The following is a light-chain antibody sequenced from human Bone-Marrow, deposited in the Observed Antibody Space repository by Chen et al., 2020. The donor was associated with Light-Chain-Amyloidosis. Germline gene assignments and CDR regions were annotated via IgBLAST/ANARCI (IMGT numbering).Light chain of an antibody. CDR1: SGSIATNY. Sequence: NFMLTQPHSVSESPGKTVIISCTRSSGSIATNYVQWYQPRPGSSPTTVIYEDDQRPSGVPDRFSGSIDRSSNSASLTISGLKSEDEADYYCQSYQGSSQGVFGGGTKLTVL. V-gene: IGLV6-57*01. CDR2: EDD. J-gene: IGLJ3*02. CDR3: QSYQGSSQGV.